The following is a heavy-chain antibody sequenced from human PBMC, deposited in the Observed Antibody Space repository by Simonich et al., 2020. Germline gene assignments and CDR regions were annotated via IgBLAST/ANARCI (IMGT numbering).Heavy chain of an antibody. CDR3: ARDSSYYAFDI. J-gene: IGHJ3*02. Sequence: EVQLVESGGGLVQPGGSLRLSCAASGFTFSSYSMNWVRQAPGKGLEWVSYISSSRSTRYYADSVKGRFTISRDNAKNSLYLQMNSLRAEDTAVYYCARDSSYYAFDIWGQGTMVTVSS. CDR1: GFTFSSYS. D-gene: IGHD5-12*01. CDR2: ISSSRSTR. V-gene: IGHV3-48*01.